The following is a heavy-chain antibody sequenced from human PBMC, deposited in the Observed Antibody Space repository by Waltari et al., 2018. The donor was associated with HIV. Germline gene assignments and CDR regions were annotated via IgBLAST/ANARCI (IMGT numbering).Heavy chain of an antibody. CDR3: ARIGYCGSEDPFDI. CDR2: IDWYDDK. J-gene: IGHJ3*02. Sequence: VTLRESGPALVKPTQTLTLTCTFPGFSLSTSGMCVSWIRQPPGKALEWLALIDWYDDKDYSTSRKARLTISKDTYKNQVVLTMTNMDPVDTATYYCARIGYCGSEDPFDIWGQGTWVTVSS. D-gene: IGHD2-2*01. V-gene: IGHV2-70*01. CDR1: GFSLSTSGMC.